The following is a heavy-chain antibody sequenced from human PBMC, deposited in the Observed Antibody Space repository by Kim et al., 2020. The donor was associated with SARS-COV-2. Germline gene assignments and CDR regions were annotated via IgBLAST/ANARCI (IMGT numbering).Heavy chain of an antibody. J-gene: IGHJ4*02. D-gene: IGHD3-9*01. CDR1: GFTFSSYS. CDR3: ARDGHYDILTGYWGD. CDR2: ISSSSSYI. Sequence: RGSLRLSCAASGFTFSSYSMNWVRQAPGKGLEWVSSISSSSSYIYYADSVKGRFTISRDNAKNSLYLQMNSLRAEDTAVYYCARDGHYDILTGYWGDWGQGTLVTVSS. V-gene: IGHV3-21*01.